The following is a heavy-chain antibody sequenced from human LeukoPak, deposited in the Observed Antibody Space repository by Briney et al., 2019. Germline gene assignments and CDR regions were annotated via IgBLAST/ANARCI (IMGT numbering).Heavy chain of an antibody. CDR2: IYNSGST. J-gene: IGHJ4*02. CDR3: ARQGGGYDY. D-gene: IGHD3-16*01. Sequence: PSQTLSLTCTVSGGSISSGAYYWSWIRQLPGKGLEWIGYIYNSGSTDYNPSLKSRLTISVDTSKNQFSLKLSSVTAADTAVYYCARQGGGYDYWGQGTLVTVSS. CDR1: GGSISSGAYY. V-gene: IGHV4-31*03.